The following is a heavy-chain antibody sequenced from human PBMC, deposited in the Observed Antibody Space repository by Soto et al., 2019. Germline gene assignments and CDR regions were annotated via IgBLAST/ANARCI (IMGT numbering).Heavy chain of an antibody. CDR2: IYHSGST. V-gene: IGHV4-30-4*01. CDR3: ARDRGGSYYLDY. D-gene: IGHD2-15*01. Sequence: QVQLRESGPGLVKPSQTLFLTCTVSGGSISSSDYYWTWIRQPPGKGLEWIGYIYHSGSTYYNPSLKRRVIMSVDTSKNQFSLKLSSVSAADTAVYYCARDRGGSYYLDYWGQGTLVTVSS. J-gene: IGHJ4*02. CDR1: GGSISSSDYY.